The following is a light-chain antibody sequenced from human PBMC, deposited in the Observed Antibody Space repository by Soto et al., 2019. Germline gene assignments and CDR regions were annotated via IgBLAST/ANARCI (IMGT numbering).Light chain of an antibody. J-gene: IGLJ2*01. CDR2: EDS. V-gene: IGLV3-1*01. CDR1: KLGDKY. CDR3: QAWDSSTAV. Sequence: SYELTQPPSVSVSPGQTASITCSGDKLGDKYACWYQQKPGQSPVLVIYEDSKRPSGIPERFSGSNSGNTATLTISGTQAMDEADYYCQAWDSSTAVFGGGTKLNVL.